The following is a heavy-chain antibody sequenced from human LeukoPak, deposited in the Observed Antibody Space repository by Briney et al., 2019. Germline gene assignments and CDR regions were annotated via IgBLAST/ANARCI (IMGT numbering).Heavy chain of an antibody. Sequence: APVKVSCKASGGTFSSFDINWVRQAPGQGLEWMGGIIPILDTVNYAQKFQARVTIIADKSTSTAYMDLSSLRSEDTAVYYCAANIAVTGTGYFDYWGQGTLVTVSS. D-gene: IGHD6-19*01. J-gene: IGHJ4*02. CDR3: AANIAVTGTGYFDY. CDR1: GGTFSSFD. CDR2: IIPILDTV. V-gene: IGHV1-69*06.